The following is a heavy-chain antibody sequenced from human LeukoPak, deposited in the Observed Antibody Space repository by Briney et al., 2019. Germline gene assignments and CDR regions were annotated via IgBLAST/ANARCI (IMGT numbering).Heavy chain of an antibody. J-gene: IGHJ6*03. D-gene: IGHD6-13*01. Sequence: GGSLRLSCAASGFTFDDYTMYWVRQAPGKGLEWVSLISWDGGSTYYADSVKGRFTISRDNSKNSLYLQMNSLRTEDTALYYCAKGSAAGYYYYYYYMDVWGKGTTVTVSS. CDR1: GFTFDDYT. V-gene: IGHV3-43*01. CDR2: ISWDGGST. CDR3: AKGSAAGYYYYYYYMDV.